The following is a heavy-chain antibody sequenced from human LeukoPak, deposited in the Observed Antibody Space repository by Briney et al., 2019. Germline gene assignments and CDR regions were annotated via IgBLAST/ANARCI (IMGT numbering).Heavy chain of an antibody. V-gene: IGHV3-23*01. CDR3: SKVGSASGYAPTDY. D-gene: IGHD2-2*01. J-gene: IGHJ4*02. CDR1: GFTFRSYG. CDR2: ISADGDAT. Sequence: GGSLRLSCAASGFTFRSYGMSWVRQAPGKGLEWVSVISADGDATYYADSVKGRFTISRDNSNNTLYLHMSNLTAEDTAVYYCSKVGSASGYAPTDYWGQGILVTVSS.